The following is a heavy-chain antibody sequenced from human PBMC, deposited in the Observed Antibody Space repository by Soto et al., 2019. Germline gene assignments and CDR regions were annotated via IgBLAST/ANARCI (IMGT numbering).Heavy chain of an antibody. D-gene: IGHD3-3*01. CDR3: ARGRYYDFWSGYLEGNYYYYYMDV. Sequence: ASVKVSCKASGYTFTSYGISWVRQAPGQGLEWMGWISAYNGNTNYAQKLQGRVTMTTDTSTSTAYMELRSLRSDDTAVYYCARGRYYDFWSGYLEGNYYYYYMDVWGKGTTVTVSS. V-gene: IGHV1-18*01. CDR1: GYTFTSYG. CDR2: ISAYNGNT. J-gene: IGHJ6*03.